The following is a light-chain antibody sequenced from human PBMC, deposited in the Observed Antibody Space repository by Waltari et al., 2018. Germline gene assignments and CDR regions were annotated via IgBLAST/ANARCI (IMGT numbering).Light chain of an antibody. Sequence: SYELTQPPSVSVSPGQTARITCSGDTLPRKYAYWYQQKSGQAPVLVIFEDNKRPAGIPDRFPASKSGTSASRAITGRRSEDEADYCWAAWDDSLSGLVFGGGTKLTVL. CDR1: TLPRKY. J-gene: IGLJ2*01. CDR2: EDN. CDR3: AAWDDSLSGLV. V-gene: IGLV3-10*01.